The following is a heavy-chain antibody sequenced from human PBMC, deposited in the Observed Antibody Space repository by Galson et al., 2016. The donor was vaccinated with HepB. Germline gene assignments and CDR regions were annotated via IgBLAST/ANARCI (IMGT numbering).Heavy chain of an antibody. CDR1: GVSISSTRYY. J-gene: IGHJ4*02. D-gene: IGHD1-14*01. CDR3: AKFNRVLADY. CDR2: IFYSGKT. V-gene: IGHV4-39*01. Sequence: SETLSLTCSVSGVSISSTRYYWGWIRQTPGKGLEWLGSIFYSGKTYYNPSLKSRITISVDTSRNQFSLKLSSVTAADTAIYYCAKFNRVLADYWGQGTLVTVSA.